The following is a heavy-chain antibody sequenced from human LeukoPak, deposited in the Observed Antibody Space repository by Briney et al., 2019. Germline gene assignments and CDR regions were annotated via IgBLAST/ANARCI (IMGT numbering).Heavy chain of an antibody. J-gene: IGHJ3*02. CDR2: ISAYNGNT. CDR1: GYTFTSYG. V-gene: IGHV1-18*01. D-gene: IGHD5-12*01. Sequence: ASVKVSCKASGYTFTSYGISWVRQAPGQGLEWMGWISAYNGNTNYAQKLQSRVTMTTDTSTSTAYMELSSLRSEDTAVYYRARTSQWLRSPGDAFDIWGQGTMVTVSS. CDR3: ARTSQWLRSPGDAFDI.